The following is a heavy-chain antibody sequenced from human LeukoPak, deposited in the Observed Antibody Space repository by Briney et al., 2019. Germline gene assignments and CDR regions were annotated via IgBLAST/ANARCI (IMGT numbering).Heavy chain of an antibody. J-gene: IGHJ5*02. V-gene: IGHV5-51*01. CDR2: IYPGDSEI. Sequence: GESLKISCQGSGYSLTSYWTAWVRQMPGKGLEWMGIIYPGDSEIRYSPSFQGQVTISADKSISTAYLQWRSLKTSDTAMYYCARRPSGGTTWFDPWGQGTLVTVSS. CDR1: GYSLTSYW. CDR3: ARRPSGGTTWFDP. D-gene: IGHD1-14*01.